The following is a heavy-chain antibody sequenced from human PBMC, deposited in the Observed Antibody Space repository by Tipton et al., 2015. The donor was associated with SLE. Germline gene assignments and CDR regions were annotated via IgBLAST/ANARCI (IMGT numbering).Heavy chain of an antibody. CDR3: ARLHGYSYGLNWFDP. D-gene: IGHD5-18*01. J-gene: IGHJ5*02. V-gene: IGHV3-33*01. Sequence: RSLRLSCAASGFTFSSYGMHWVRQAPGKGLEWVAIIWYDGSNKYYADSVKGRFTISRDNSKNTLYLQMNSLRAEDTAVYYCARLHGYSYGLNWFDPWGQGTLISVSS. CDR1: GFTFSSYG. CDR2: IWYDGSNK.